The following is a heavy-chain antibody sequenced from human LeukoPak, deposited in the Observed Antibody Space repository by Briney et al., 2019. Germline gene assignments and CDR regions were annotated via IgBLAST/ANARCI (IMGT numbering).Heavy chain of an antibody. J-gene: IGHJ3*02. CDR3: ARGGAARRDAFDI. D-gene: IGHD6-6*01. CDR2: ISYDGSNK. CDR1: GFTFRSYA. Sequence: GGSLRLSCAASGFTFRSYAMHWVRQAPGKGLEWVAVISYDGSNKYYADSVKGRFTISRDNSKNTLYLQMNSLRAEDTAVYYCARGGAARRDAFDIWGQGTMVIVSS. V-gene: IGHV3-30-3*01.